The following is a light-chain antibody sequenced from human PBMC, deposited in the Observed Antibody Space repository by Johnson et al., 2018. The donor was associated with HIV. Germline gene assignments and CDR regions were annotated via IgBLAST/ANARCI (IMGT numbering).Light chain of an antibody. CDR3: GTWDSSLSKGV. V-gene: IGLV1-51*01. J-gene: IGLJ1*01. Sequence: QAVLTQPPSVSAAPGQKVTISCSGSSSNIGNNYVSWYQQIPGRAPKLLIYDNNKRPSGIPDRFSGSKSGTSATLGITGLQTGDEADYYCGTWDSSLSKGVFGTGTKVT. CDR2: DNN. CDR1: SSNIGNNY.